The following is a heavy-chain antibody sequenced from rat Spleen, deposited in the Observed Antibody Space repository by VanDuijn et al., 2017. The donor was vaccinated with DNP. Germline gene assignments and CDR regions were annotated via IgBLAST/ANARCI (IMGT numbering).Heavy chain of an antibody. CDR2: ISNSGGNT. J-gene: IGHJ4*01. D-gene: IGHD1-1*01. CDR3: TRDPFFGALDA. CDR1: GFTFNNYW. V-gene: IGHV5-31*01. Sequence: EVQLVESGGDLVQPGRSLKLSCVASGFTFNNYWMTWIRQVPGKGLEWVATISNSGGNTYYSDSVRGRFTLSRDDGKNTLYLQMDSLRSEDTATYYCTRDPFFGALDAWGQGSSITVSS.